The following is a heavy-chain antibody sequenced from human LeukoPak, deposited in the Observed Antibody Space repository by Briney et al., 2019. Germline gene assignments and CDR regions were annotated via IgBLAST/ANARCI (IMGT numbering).Heavy chain of an antibody. D-gene: IGHD2-15*01. CDR2: ISSSGSTI. Sequence: PGGSLRLSYAASGFTFSSYEMNWVRQAPGKGLEWVSYISSSGSTIYYADSVKGRFTISRDNAKNSLYLQMNSLRAEDTAVYYCARDRKYSCSGGSCYFDYWGQGTLVTVSS. J-gene: IGHJ4*02. CDR1: GFTFSSYE. V-gene: IGHV3-48*03. CDR3: ARDRKYSCSGGSCYFDY.